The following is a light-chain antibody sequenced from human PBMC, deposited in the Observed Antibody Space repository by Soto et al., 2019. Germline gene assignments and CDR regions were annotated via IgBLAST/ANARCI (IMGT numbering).Light chain of an antibody. Sequence: QSALTQPPSASGSPGQSVTLSCTGTSSDVGRYNYVSWYQQHPGKVPKLLIYEVSKRPSGVPDRFSGSKSGNTASLTVSGLHAEDEADFYCTSYSGSINNLVFGGGTKLTVL. CDR3: TSYSGSINNLV. CDR1: SSDVGRYNY. V-gene: IGLV2-8*01. CDR2: EVS. J-gene: IGLJ2*01.